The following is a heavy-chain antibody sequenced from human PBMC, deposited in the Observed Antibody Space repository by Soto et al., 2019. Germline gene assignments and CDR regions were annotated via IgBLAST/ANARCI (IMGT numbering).Heavy chain of an antibody. D-gene: IGHD3-10*01. CDR3: TTDIITMVRGVNYYFDY. J-gene: IGHJ4*02. CDR2: IKSKTDGGTT. V-gene: IGHV3-15*07. Sequence: SVSNAWMNWVRQAPGKGLEWVGRIKSKTDGGTTDYAARVKGRFTISRDDSKNTLYLQMNSLKTEDTAVYYCTTDIITMVRGVNYYFDYWGQGTLVTVSS. CDR1: SVSNAW.